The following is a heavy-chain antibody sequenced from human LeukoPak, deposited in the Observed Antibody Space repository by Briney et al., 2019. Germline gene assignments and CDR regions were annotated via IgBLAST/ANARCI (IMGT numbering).Heavy chain of an antibody. CDR3: AGDLRISSGYYRDSHYFDY. V-gene: IGHV1-69*04. J-gene: IGHJ4*02. D-gene: IGHD3-22*01. CDR2: VIPMVGVA. CDR1: GGTFSNYG. Sequence: SVKVSCKASGGTFSNYGISWVRQAPGHGLEWMGRVIPMVGVADYAQNVQGRVTITADKSTNTAYLELRSLRSEDTAVYYCAGDLRISSGYYRDSHYFDYWGQGSLVTVSS.